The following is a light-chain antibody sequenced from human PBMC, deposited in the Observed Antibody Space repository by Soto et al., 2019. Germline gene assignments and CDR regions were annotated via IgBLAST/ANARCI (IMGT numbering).Light chain of an antibody. V-gene: IGKV3-11*01. CDR1: QSVSSY. CDR3: LQRDTWLT. Sequence: LTQSPATLSLSPGERATLSCRASQSVSSYLSWYQQKPGQAPRLLIYDASNRATGVPARFSGSGSGTDFILTISSLETEDFAGYYCLQRDTWLTFGGGTKVEIK. CDR2: DAS. J-gene: IGKJ4*01.